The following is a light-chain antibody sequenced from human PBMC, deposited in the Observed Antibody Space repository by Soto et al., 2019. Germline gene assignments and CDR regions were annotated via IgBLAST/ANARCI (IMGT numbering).Light chain of an antibody. CDR1: QSVSSTY. CDR2: GAS. J-gene: IGKJ1*01. V-gene: IGKV3-20*01. Sequence: TQSPGNLSLSPGERGTLCCSASQSVSSTYLAWYQQRPGQAPRLLIYGASTRATDIPDRISGSGSGTDFTLTVSRLEPEDFAVYYCQHYGSTPWSFGQGTKVDIK. CDR3: QHYGSTPWS.